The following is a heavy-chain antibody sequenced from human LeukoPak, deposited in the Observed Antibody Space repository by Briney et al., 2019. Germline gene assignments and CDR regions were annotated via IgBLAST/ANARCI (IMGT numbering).Heavy chain of an antibody. Sequence: SETLSLTCAVSGYSISSGYYWGWIRQPPGKGLEWIGSIYHSGSTYYNPSLKSRVTISVDTSKNQFSLKLSSVTAADTAVYYCARGPVSGDCVIWFDPWGQGTLVTVSS. CDR1: GYSISSGYY. CDR2: IYHSGST. D-gene: IGHD2-21*02. J-gene: IGHJ5*02. V-gene: IGHV4-38-2*01. CDR3: ARGPVSGDCVIWFDP.